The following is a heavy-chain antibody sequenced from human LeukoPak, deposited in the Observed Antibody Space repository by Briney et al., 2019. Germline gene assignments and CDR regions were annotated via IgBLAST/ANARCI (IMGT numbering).Heavy chain of an antibody. D-gene: IGHD3-3*01. CDR1: GFTFSSYS. CDR3: ARGTITIFGVVITGNEDFDY. Sequence: GGSLRLSCAASGFTFSSYSMNWVRQAPGEGLEWVSSISSSSSYIYYADSVKGRFTISRDNAKNSLYLQMNSLRAEDTAVYYCARGTITIFGVVITGNEDFDYWGQGTLVTVSS. V-gene: IGHV3-21*01. CDR2: ISSSSSYI. J-gene: IGHJ4*02.